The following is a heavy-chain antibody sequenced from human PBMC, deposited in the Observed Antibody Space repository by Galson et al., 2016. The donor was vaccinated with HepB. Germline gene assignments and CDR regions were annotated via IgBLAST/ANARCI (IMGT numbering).Heavy chain of an antibody. CDR3: AKDDDDYNDACEI. CDR2: ISGSGVGT. CDR1: GFTFRGYT. V-gene: IGHV3-23*01. Sequence: SLRLSCAASGFTFRGYTMSWVRQAPGKGLEWVSAISGSGVGTYYADSVKGRFTISRDNSKNTLYLQMNSLRAEDTAVYYCAKDDDDYNDACEIWGQGRMVTVSS. J-gene: IGHJ3*02. D-gene: IGHD5-24*01.